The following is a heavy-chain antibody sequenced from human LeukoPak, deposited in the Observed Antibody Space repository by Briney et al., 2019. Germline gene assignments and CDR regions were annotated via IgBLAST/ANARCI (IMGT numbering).Heavy chain of an antibody. J-gene: IGHJ6*03. CDR1: GYTFTSYD. Sequence: ASVKVSCKASGYTFTSYDINWVRQATGQGLEWMGWMNPNSGNTGYAQKFQGRVTITRNTSISTAYMELSSLRSEDTAVYYCARSITIFGVVTPYYMDVWGKGTTVTVS. D-gene: IGHD3-3*01. CDR2: MNPNSGNT. CDR3: ARSITIFGVVTPYYMDV. V-gene: IGHV1-8*03.